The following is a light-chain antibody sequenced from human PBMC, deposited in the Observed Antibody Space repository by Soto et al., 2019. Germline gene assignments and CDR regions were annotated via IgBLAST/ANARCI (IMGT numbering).Light chain of an antibody. CDR1: QGISSW. V-gene: IGKV1D-12*01. Sequence: DIPMTQSPSSVSASVGDRVTITCRASQGISSWLAWYQQNPGQAPKLLIYVTSNLQGGVPSRFSGSGSGTDFTLTISSLQPEDFATYYCQQANSFPVTFGQGTRLEIK. J-gene: IGKJ5*01. CDR3: QQANSFPVT. CDR2: VTS.